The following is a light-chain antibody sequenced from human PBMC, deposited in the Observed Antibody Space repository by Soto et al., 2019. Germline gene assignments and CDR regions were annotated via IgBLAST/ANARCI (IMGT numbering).Light chain of an antibody. CDR3: GTWDSSLSVGV. CDR1: SSNIANSY. CDR2: DNN. Sequence: QSVLTQPPSVSAAPGQRVTISCSGSSSNIANSYVSWYQHLPGTGPKLLIYDNNKRPSGIPDRFSASKSGPSATLALTGLQTGDEGDYYCGTWDSSLSVGVFGGGTKLTVL. J-gene: IGLJ2*01. V-gene: IGLV1-51*01.